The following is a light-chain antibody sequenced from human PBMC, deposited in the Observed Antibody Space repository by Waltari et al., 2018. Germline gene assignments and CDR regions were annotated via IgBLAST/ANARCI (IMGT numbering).Light chain of an antibody. CDR3: QQSFRIPWT. V-gene: IGKV1-39*01. J-gene: IGKJ1*01. CDR1: QSIATY. Sequence: DIQMTQSPSSLSASAGDRVTITCRASQSIATYLNWYQQKPGKAPRPLIYDTSNLQGCVPSRFSGSGSWTDVILTISSLQPEDFATYYCQQSFRIPWTFGQGTKVEIK. CDR2: DTS.